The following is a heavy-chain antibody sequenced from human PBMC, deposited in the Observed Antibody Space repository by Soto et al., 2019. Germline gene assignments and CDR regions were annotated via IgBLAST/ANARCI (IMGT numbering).Heavy chain of an antibody. V-gene: IGHV2-5*02. J-gene: IGHJ4*02. CDR1: GFSLSTNGMR. D-gene: IGHD5-12*01. Sequence: QITVKESGLTLVKPTQTLTLTCTFSGFSLSTNGMRVGWIRQSPGKALEWLALVYWDDDKRYSPSLRSRLTITTDTSKIQVYLTMTNMAPVDTATYYCARLTGCVYDSGRLWEKFDYWGQGTLVTVSS. CDR2: VYWDDDK. CDR3: ARLTGCVYDSGRLWEKFDY.